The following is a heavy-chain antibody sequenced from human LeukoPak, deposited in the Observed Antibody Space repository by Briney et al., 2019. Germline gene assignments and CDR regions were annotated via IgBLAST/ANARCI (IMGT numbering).Heavy chain of an antibody. D-gene: IGHD6-13*01. CDR2: INWNGGST. J-gene: IGHJ4*02. Sequence: PRGSLRLSCAGSEFTFDDYGKSWVRQAPGKGLEWVSGINWNGGSTGYADSVKGRFTISRDNAKNSLYLQMNSLRAEDTALYYCAREAQQLVRGGNIDYWGQGTLVTVSS. CDR3: AREAQQLVRGGNIDY. CDR1: EFTFDDYG. V-gene: IGHV3-20*04.